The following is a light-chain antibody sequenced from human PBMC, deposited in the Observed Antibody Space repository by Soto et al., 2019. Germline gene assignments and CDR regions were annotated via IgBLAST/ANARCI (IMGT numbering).Light chain of an antibody. CDR2: GAS. CDR3: HQRSTWPLT. Sequence: EIVLTQSPATLSLAPGEGAALSCRASQSVSRFLAWYQQKPGQAPRLLIYGASNRATGIPTRFSGSGSGTDFTLTISSLQAEDFALYYGHQRSTWPLTFAGGTKVEIK. J-gene: IGKJ4*01. V-gene: IGKV3-11*01. CDR1: QSVSRF.